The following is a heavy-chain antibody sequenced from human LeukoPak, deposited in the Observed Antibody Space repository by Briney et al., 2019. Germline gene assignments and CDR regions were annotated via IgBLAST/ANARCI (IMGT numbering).Heavy chain of an antibody. Sequence: PSETLSLTCTVSGGSISSYYWSWIRQSPGKGLEWIGYIYYSGSTNYNPSLKSRVTISVDTSKNQFSLKLSSVTAADTAVYYCAREDYYDSSGYNNWFDPWGQGTLVTVSS. D-gene: IGHD3-22*01. V-gene: IGHV4-59*01. CDR2: IYYSGST. CDR1: GGSISSYY. J-gene: IGHJ5*02. CDR3: AREDYYDSSGYNNWFDP.